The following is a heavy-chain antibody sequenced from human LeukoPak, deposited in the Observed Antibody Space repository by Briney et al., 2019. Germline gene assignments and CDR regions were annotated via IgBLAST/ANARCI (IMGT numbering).Heavy chain of an antibody. CDR1: GFIFSNAW. Sequence: PGGSLRLSCAASGFIFSNAWMTWVRQAPGKGLEWVGRIKSNTDGGTTDYAAPVKGRFTISRDDSKNTLYLKMNSLKTEDTAVYYCATGGGLYYDFWSGYQHIDYWGQGTLVTVSS. D-gene: IGHD3-3*01. V-gene: IGHV3-15*01. CDR2: IKSNTDGGTT. J-gene: IGHJ4*02. CDR3: ATGGGLYYDFWSGYQHIDY.